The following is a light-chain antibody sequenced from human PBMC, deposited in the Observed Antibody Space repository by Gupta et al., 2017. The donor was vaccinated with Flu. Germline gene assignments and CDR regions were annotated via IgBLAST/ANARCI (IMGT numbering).Light chain of an antibody. CDR1: QSLLYSSNNQTY. V-gene: IGKV4-1*01. CDR2: WAS. J-gene: IGKJ1*01. CDR3: QQYYRPPAT. Sequence: NCKSSQSLLYSSNNQTYLAWYQQKPGQPPRLLIDWASARGFGVPDRFTGSGSGTEFTLAISRLQAEDVALYYCQQYYRPPATFGQGTKVEI.